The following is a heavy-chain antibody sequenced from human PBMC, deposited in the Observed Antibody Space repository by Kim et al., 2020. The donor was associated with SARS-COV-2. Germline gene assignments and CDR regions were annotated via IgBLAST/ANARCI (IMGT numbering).Heavy chain of an antibody. Sequence: YADSVKGRFTISRDTFKNTLYLQMNNVRAEDTAVYYCAKAMAVAGMCFDYWGQGTLVTVSS. V-gene: IGHV3-23*01. J-gene: IGHJ4*02. D-gene: IGHD6-19*01. CDR3: AKAMAVAGMCFDY.